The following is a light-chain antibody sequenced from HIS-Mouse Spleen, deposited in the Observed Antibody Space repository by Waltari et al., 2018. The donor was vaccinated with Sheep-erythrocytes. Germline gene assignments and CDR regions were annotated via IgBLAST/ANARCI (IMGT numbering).Light chain of an antibody. CDR1: TSDVGGYTY. Sequence: QSALTQPPPASGSPGQSVTTPSIGTTSDVGGYTYAPWYQQHPGKAPKLMIYEVSKRPSGVPDRFSGSKSGNTASLTISGLQAEDEADYYCCSYAGSSTPWVFGGGTKLTVL. CDR3: CSYAGSSTPWV. J-gene: IGLJ3*02. CDR2: EVS. V-gene: IGLV2-8*01.